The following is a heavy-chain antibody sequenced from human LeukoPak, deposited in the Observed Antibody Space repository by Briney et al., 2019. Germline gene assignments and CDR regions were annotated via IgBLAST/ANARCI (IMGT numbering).Heavy chain of an antibody. V-gene: IGHV3-7*01. J-gene: IGHJ4*02. Sequence: PGGSLRLSCAASGFTFSSYWMSWVRQAPRQGLDWVANIKPVGSEKYYVDSVKGRLTISRDNAKNSLYLQMNSLRAEDTAVYYCARTMYYYDSSGYVPYYFDYWGQGTLVTVSS. CDR1: GFTFSSYW. CDR3: ARTMYYYDSSGYVPYYFDY. D-gene: IGHD3-22*01. CDR2: IKPVGSEK.